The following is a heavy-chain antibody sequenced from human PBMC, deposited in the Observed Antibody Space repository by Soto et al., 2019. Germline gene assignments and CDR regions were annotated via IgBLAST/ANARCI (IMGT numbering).Heavy chain of an antibody. CDR2: IKQDGSET. D-gene: IGHD3-10*01. J-gene: IGHJ4*02. CDR3: ARSYGTGFLSGY. CDR1: GFTFTNFR. V-gene: IGHV3-7*01. Sequence: EVHLVESGGGLVRPGESLRLSCAASGFTFTNFRMCWLRQAPGKGLEWVANIKQDGSETRYVDSVKGRFTISRDNAKNSLFLQMNSLRAEDTAIYYCARSYGTGFLSGYWGQGTLVTVST.